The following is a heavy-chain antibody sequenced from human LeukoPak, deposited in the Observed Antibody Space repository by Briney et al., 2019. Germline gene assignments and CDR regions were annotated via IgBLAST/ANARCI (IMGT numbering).Heavy chain of an antibody. CDR2: IHYSGST. CDR3: ARGHSYSSSWYYGMDV. D-gene: IGHD6-13*01. Sequence: SETLSLTCTVSDGXISSYYCSWIRQPPGKGLEWIGYIHYSGSTNYNPSLKSRVTIPVDTSKNQFSLKLSSVTAADTAVYYCARGHSYSSSWYYGMDVWGQGTTVTVSS. V-gene: IGHV4-59*01. J-gene: IGHJ6*02. CDR1: DGXISSYY.